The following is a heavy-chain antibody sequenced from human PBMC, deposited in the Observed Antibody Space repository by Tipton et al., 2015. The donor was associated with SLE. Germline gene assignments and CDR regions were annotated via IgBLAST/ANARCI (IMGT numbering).Heavy chain of an antibody. D-gene: IGHD3-10*01. J-gene: IGHJ4*02. V-gene: IGHV4-59*01. CDR1: GGSISSYY. CDR3: ARVVYGSGSYYMDY. CDR2: IYYSGST. Sequence: TLSLTCTVSGGSISSYYWSWIRQPPGKGLEWIGYIYYSGSTNYNPSLKSRVTISVDTSKNQFSLKLSSVTAADTAVYYCARVVYGSGSYYMDYWGQGTLVTVSS.